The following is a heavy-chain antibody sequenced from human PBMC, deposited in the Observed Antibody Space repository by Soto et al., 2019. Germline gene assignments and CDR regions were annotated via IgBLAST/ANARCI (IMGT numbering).Heavy chain of an antibody. Sequence: QVQLVQSGAEVMKPGASVKVSCKSSGYTFTDDYVHWVRQAPGQGLEWMGWINPDSGGTNFAEKFQGRVTMTRNKSMSTGYMELRRLKSDDTAVYYCARRYCTGGSCYPDNWGQGTRVTCSS. V-gene: IGHV1-2*02. J-gene: IGHJ4*02. CDR2: INPDSGGT. CDR3: ARRYCTGGSCYPDN. D-gene: IGHD2-15*01. CDR1: GYTFTDDY.